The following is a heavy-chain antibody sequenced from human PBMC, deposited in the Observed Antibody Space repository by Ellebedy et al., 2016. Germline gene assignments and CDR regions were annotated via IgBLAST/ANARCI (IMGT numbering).Heavy chain of an antibody. Sequence: SETLSLXXTVSGGSVDTYYWTWIRQSPGKGLEWIGYVFYGGSTNYNPSLKSRVTMSLDTSKNQFSLKLSSVTAADTAVYYCARVLASGYSYGDYYFDYWGHGILVTVSS. J-gene: IGHJ4*01. CDR1: GGSVDTYY. CDR2: VFYGGST. V-gene: IGHV4-59*08. D-gene: IGHD5-18*01. CDR3: ARVLASGYSYGDYYFDY.